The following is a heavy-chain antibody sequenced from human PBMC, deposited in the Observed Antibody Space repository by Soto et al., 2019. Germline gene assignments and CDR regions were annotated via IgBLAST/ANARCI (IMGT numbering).Heavy chain of an antibody. V-gene: IGHV3-74*01. J-gene: IGHJ5*02. CDR3: ARNRMENCSGGSCLNWFAP. Sequence: GGSLRLSCAASGFTFSDYWMHWVRQAPGKGLVWVSRINSDGTSTTYADSVKGRFTISRDNGKNTLYLQMNSLRGEDTAVYYCARNRMENCSGGSCLNWFAPWGQGTLVTVSS. CDR2: INSDGTST. CDR1: GFTFSDYW. D-gene: IGHD2-15*01.